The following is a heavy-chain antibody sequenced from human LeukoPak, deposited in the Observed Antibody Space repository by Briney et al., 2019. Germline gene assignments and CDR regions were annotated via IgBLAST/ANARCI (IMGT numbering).Heavy chain of an antibody. CDR1: GFTFSSYS. V-gene: IGHV3-21*01. J-gene: IGHJ3*02. CDR3: ARSSPHCSSTSCYNDAFDI. CDR2: ISSSSSYI. D-gene: IGHD2-2*02. Sequence: PGGSLRLSCAASGFTFSSYSMNWVRQAPGKGLEWVSSISSSSSYIYYVDSVKGRFTISRDNAKNSLYLQMNSLRAEDTAVYYCARSSPHCSSTSCYNDAFDIWGQGTMVTVSS.